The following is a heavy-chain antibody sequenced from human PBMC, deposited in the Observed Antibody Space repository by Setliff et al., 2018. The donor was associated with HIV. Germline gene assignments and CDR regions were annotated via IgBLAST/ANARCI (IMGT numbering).Heavy chain of an antibody. CDR2: MNPNSGNT. CDR1: GYIFTSYD. CDR3: ARGYLISGTQKSYYMDV. Sequence: ASVKVSCKASGYIFTSYDINWVRQATGQGLEWMGWMNPNSGNTGYAQKLQGKVTITRNTPINTAYMELSSLRSEETAVYYCARGYLISGTQKSYYMDVWGKGTTVTVSS. D-gene: IGHD1-26*01. J-gene: IGHJ6*03. V-gene: IGHV1-8*03.